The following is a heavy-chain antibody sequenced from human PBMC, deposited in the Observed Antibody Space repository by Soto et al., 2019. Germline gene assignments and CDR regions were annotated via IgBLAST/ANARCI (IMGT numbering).Heavy chain of an antibody. D-gene: IGHD3-16*01. V-gene: IGHV4-30-4*01. CDR2: IYYRGRT. Sequence: SETLSLTCTVSGGSISNGDYYWSWIRQRPGKGLEWIGYIYYRGRTFYNPSLKNRVPISLDTSKLQFSRKLSTVTAADKAWYYCGREGGDNCCDPWRRRTLVTVSS. J-gene: IGHJ5*02. CDR3: GREGGDNCCDP. CDR1: GGSISNGDYY.